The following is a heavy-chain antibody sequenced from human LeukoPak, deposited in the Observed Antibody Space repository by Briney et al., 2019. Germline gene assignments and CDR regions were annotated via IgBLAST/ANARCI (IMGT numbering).Heavy chain of an antibody. V-gene: IGHV3-74*01. Sequence: PGGSLRLSCAASGFTFSSYGMHWVRQAPGKGLVWVSSINSDGINTTYADSVKGRFTISRDNAKNTLYVQMNSLRVEDTAVYYCARTAYSWSHHDYWGQGTLVTVSS. CDR2: INSDGINT. D-gene: IGHD1-26*01. J-gene: IGHJ4*02. CDR1: GFTFSSYG. CDR3: ARTAYSWSHHDY.